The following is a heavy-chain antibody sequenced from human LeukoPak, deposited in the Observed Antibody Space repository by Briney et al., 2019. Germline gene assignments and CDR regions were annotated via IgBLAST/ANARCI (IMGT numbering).Heavy chain of an antibody. J-gene: IGHJ4*02. CDR3: ARERDTSMVALDS. CDR2: ITSNIYT. V-gene: IGHV3-21*06. Sequence: TPGGSLRLSCAASGFTFSSYRLNWVRQAPGKGLEWVSCITSNIYTYYADSVRGRFTISRDNSQNSVYLVMNSLRAEDTAVYYCARERDTSMVALDSWGQGTLVTVSS. CDR1: GFTFSSYR. D-gene: IGHD5-18*01.